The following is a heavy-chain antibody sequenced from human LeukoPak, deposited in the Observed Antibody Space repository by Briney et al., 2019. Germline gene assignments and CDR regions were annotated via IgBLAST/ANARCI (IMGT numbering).Heavy chain of an antibody. J-gene: IGHJ4*02. CDR1: GFTFSSYA. Sequence: PGGSLRLSCSASGFTFSSYAMHWVRQAPGKGLEYVSAISSNGGSTYYADSVKGRFTISRDNSKNTPYLQMSRLRAEDTAVYYCVKDGEYSSSWYDYWGQGTLVTVSS. D-gene: IGHD6-13*01. CDR3: VKDGEYSSSWYDY. V-gene: IGHV3-64D*06. CDR2: ISSNGGST.